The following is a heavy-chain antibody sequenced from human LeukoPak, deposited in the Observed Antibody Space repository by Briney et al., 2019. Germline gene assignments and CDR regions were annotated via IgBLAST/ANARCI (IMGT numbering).Heavy chain of an antibody. V-gene: IGHV4-61*09. CDR2: INHSGST. CDR1: GGSISSGSYY. Sequence: PSQTLSLTCTVSGGSISSGSYYWSWIRQPAGKGLEWIGEINHSGSTNYNPSLKSRVTISVDTSKNQSSLKLSSVTAADTAVYYCARGPSWRAFDIWGQGTMVTVSS. CDR3: ARGPSWRAFDI. J-gene: IGHJ3*02. D-gene: IGHD3-3*01.